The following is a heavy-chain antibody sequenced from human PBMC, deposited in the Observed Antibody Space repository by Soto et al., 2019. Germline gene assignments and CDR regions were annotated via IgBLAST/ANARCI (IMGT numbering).Heavy chain of an antibody. CDR3: ARDRGFWSAPLSGYYYYGMDV. CDR2: INPNSGGT. J-gene: IGHJ6*02. Sequence: GASVKVSCKASGYTFTGYYMHWVRQAPGQGLEWMGWINPNSGGTNYAQKFQGWVTMTRDTSISTAYMELSRLRSDDTAVYYCARDRGFWSAPLSGYYYYGMDVWGQGTTVTVSS. D-gene: IGHD3-3*01. V-gene: IGHV1-2*04. CDR1: GYTFTGYY.